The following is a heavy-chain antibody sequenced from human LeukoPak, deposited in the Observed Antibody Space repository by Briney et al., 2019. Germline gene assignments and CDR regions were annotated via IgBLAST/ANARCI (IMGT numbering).Heavy chain of an antibody. Sequence: GASVKVSCKASGYTFTGYYMHWVRQAPGQGLEWMGWINPNSGGTNYAQKFQGRVTMTRDTSISTAYMELSRLRSDDTAVYYCARDFIEYSSGWFRGDYWGQGTLVTVSS. CDR2: INPNSGGT. J-gene: IGHJ4*02. CDR3: ARDFIEYSSGWFRGDY. D-gene: IGHD6-19*01. V-gene: IGHV1-2*02. CDR1: GYTFTGYY.